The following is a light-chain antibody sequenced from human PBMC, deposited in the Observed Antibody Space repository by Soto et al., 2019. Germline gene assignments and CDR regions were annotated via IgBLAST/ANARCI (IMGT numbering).Light chain of an antibody. CDR3: AASDDSLNGRDV. CDR1: SSNIGSHS. J-gene: IGLJ1*01. V-gene: IGLV1-44*01. CDR2: SNN. Sequence: QSVLTQPPSASGTPGQRVTISCSGSSSNIGSHSVNWYQQVPGSAPKLLIYSNNQRPSGVPDRFAGSKSGTSASLAISGLQSEDEADFYCAASDDSLNGRDVFGTGTKLTVL.